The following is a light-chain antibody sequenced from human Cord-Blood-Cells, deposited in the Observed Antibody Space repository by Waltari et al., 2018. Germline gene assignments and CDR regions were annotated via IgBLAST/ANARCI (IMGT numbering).Light chain of an antibody. CDR1: QSISSY. CDR2: AAS. J-gene: IGKJ3*01. Sequence: DIQMTTSPSSLSASVGGRVTITCRASQSISSYLNWYQQKPGKAPKLLIYAASSLQSGVPSRFSGSGSGTDFTLTISSLQPEDFATYYCQQSYSTPFTFGPGTKVDIK. V-gene: IGKV1-39*01. CDR3: QQSYSTPFT.